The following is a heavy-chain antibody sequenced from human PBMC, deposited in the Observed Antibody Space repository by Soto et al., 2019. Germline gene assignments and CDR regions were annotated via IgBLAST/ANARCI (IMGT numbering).Heavy chain of an antibody. D-gene: IGHD3-22*01. CDR1: GASISSSNW. CDR2: IYHDGST. V-gene: IGHV4-4*02. CDR3: ARHYYYANHYSFAMDF. Sequence: QVQLQESGPGLVRPSGTLSLTCAVSGASISSSNWWSWVRHPPGKGVEWIGDIYHDGSTNRNPSLKSPATISVDKSKNQFSLRLTSVTAADTAVYYCARHYYYANHYSFAMDFWGQGTTVTVSS. J-gene: IGHJ6*02.